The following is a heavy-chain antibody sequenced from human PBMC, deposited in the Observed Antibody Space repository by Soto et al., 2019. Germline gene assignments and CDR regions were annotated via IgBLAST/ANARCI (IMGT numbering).Heavy chain of an antibody. CDR1: GYSFTSYW. V-gene: IGHV5-51*01. Sequence: PGESLKISCKGSGYSFTSYWIGWARQMPGKGLEWMGIIYPGDSDTRYSPSFQGQVTISADKSISTAYLQWSSLKASDTAMYYCARHGIKAGGATPAYYYYYYGMDVWGQGTTVTVSS. CDR3: ARHGIKAGGATPAYYYYYYGMDV. CDR2: IYPGDSDT. J-gene: IGHJ6*02. D-gene: IGHD1-26*01.